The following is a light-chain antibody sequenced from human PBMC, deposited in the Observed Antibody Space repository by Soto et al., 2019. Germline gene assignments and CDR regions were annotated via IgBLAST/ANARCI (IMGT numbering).Light chain of an antibody. Sequence: IQLTQSPSSLSASVGDRVTITCRTSQNVNRYLNWYQEQPGKAPKLQIYAASILQSGVPSRFSGSGSGTDFTLAISSLHPEDFTTYYCQQSYGIPQTFGPGTKVEIK. CDR1: QNVNRY. CDR3: QQSYGIPQT. V-gene: IGKV1-39*01. J-gene: IGKJ1*01. CDR2: AAS.